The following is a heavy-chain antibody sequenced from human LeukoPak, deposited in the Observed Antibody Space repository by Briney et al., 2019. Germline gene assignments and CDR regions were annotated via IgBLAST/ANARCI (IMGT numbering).Heavy chain of an antibody. D-gene: IGHD6-19*01. CDR1: GFTFSSYE. V-gene: IGHV3-48*03. CDR3: ARDYSSGWDDAFDI. J-gene: IGHJ3*02. Sequence: GGSLRLSCAASGFTFSSYEMNWVRQAPGKGLEWVSCISSSGSTIYYADSVKGRFTISRDNAKNSLYLQMNSLRADDTAVYYCARDYSSGWDDAFDIWGQGTMVTVSS. CDR2: ISSSGSTI.